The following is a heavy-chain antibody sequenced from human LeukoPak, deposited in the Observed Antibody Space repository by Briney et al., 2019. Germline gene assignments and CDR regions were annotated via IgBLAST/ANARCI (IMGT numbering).Heavy chain of an antibody. Sequence: GGSLRLSCAASGFTFSSYSMNWVRQAPGKGLEWVSSISSSSSYIYYADSVKGRFTISRENAKNSLYLQMNSLRAEDTAVYYCARVRRGYSGYAFDYWGQGTLVTVSS. CDR3: ARVRRGYSGYAFDY. V-gene: IGHV3-21*01. J-gene: IGHJ4*02. CDR2: ISSSSSYI. D-gene: IGHD5-12*01. CDR1: GFTFSSYS.